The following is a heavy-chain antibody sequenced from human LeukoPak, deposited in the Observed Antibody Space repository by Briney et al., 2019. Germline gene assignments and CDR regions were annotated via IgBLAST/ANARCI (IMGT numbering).Heavy chain of an antibody. D-gene: IGHD2-2*01. Sequence: ASVKVSFKASGYTFTSYYMHWVRQAPGQGLEWMGIINPSGGSTSYAQKFQGRVTMTRDTSTSTVYMELSSLRSEDTAVYYCARELYCSSTSCYAPFDYWGQGTLVTVSS. V-gene: IGHV1-46*01. J-gene: IGHJ4*02. CDR2: INPSGGST. CDR3: ARELYCSSTSCYAPFDY. CDR1: GYTFTSYY.